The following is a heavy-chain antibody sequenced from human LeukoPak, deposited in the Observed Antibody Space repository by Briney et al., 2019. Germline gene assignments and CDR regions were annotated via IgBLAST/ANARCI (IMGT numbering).Heavy chain of an antibody. Sequence: PGRSLRLSCAASGFTFDDYAMHWVRQAPGKGLEWVPGISWNSGSIGYADSVKGRFTISRDNAKNSLYLQMNSLRAEDTALYYCAKITEYSSGWFDYWGQGTLVTVSS. J-gene: IGHJ4*02. CDR2: ISWNSGSI. D-gene: IGHD6-19*01. V-gene: IGHV3-9*01. CDR1: GFTFDDYA. CDR3: AKITEYSSGWFDY.